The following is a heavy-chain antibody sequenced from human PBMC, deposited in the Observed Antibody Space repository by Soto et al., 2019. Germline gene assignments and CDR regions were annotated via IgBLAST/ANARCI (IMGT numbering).Heavy chain of an antibody. J-gene: IGHJ5*02. CDR2: IYYSGSS. Sequence: QVQLQESGPGLVKPSETLSLTCTVSGGSVSSGSYYWSWIRQPPGKGLEWIGYIYYSGSSNYNPALKSRVTISGDTSKNQFSLKLSSVTAADTAVYYWARDHGWGVEMPKWDNWFDPWGQGTLVTVSS. V-gene: IGHV4-61*01. D-gene: IGHD1-26*01. CDR3: ARDHGWGVEMPKWDNWFDP. CDR1: GGSVSSGSYY.